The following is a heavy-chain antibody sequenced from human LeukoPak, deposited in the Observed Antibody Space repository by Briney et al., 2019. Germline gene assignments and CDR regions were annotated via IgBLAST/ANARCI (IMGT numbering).Heavy chain of an antibody. D-gene: IGHD3-22*01. J-gene: IGHJ5*02. CDR3: ARDHDSSGYYGNWFDP. CDR2: INHSGST. Sequence: SETLSLTCAVYGGSFSGYYWSWIRQPPGKGLEWIGEINHSGSTNYNPSLKSRVTISVDTSKNQFSLKLSSVTAADTAVYYCARDHDSSGYYGNWFDPWGQGTLVTVSS. V-gene: IGHV4-34*01. CDR1: GGSFSGYY.